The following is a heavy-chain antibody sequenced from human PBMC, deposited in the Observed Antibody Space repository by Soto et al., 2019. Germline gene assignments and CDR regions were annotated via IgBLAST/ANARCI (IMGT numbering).Heavy chain of an antibody. Sequence: SGPTLVNPTQTLTLTCTFPGFSLSTSGVGVGWIRQPPGKALEWLAVIYWDDDKRYSPSLKSRFTINKDTSNNQVVLTMTNMDPVDTATYYCAHRRRDTSPIFDYWGPGTLVTVSS. V-gene: IGHV2-5*02. J-gene: IGHJ4*02. CDR1: GFSLSTSGVG. CDR3: AHRRRDTSPIFDY. CDR2: IYWDDDK.